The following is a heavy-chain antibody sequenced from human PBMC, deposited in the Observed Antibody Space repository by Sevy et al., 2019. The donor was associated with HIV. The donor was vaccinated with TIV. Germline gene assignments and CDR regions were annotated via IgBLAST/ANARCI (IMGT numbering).Heavy chain of an antibody. CDR1: GFTFDDYA. D-gene: IGHD6-19*01. V-gene: IGHV3-9*01. CDR3: AKDIRAVAGTQFFYYYYGMDV. J-gene: IGHJ6*02. Sequence: GGSLRLSCAASGFTFDDYAMHWVRQAPGKGLEWVSGISWNSGSIGYADSVKGRFTISRDNAKNSLYLQMNSLRAEDTALYYCAKDIRAVAGTQFFYYYYGMDVWGQGTTVTVSS. CDR2: ISWNSGSI.